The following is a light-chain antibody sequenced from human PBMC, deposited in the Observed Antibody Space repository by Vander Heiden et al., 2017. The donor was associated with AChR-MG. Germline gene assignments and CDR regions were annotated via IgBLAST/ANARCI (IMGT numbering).Light chain of an antibody. CDR3: LQDNNYPALT. CDR1: QGIRNA. V-gene: IGKV1-17*01. Sequence: IQMTQSQSSLSASVGDRVTITCRASQGIRNALSWFQQKPGKAPKRLIFAASNLQSGVPSRFSGSASGTEFTLTITTLQPEDAAVYCCLQDNNYPALTFGGGTKLEI. J-gene: IGKJ4*01. CDR2: AAS.